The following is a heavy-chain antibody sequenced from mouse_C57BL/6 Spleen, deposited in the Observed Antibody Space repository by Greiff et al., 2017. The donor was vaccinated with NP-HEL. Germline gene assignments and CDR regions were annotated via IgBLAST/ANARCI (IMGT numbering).Heavy chain of an antibody. Sequence: EVQLQQSGPVLVKPGASVKMSCKASGYTFTDYYMNWVKQSHGKSLEWIGVINPYNGGTSYNQKFKGKATLTVDKSSSTAYMELNSLTSEDSAVYYCARGGDYDDWFADWGKGTLVTVSA. CDR1: GYTFTDYY. J-gene: IGHJ3*01. V-gene: IGHV1-19*01. CDR2: INPYNGGT. D-gene: IGHD2-4*01. CDR3: ARGGDYDDWFAD.